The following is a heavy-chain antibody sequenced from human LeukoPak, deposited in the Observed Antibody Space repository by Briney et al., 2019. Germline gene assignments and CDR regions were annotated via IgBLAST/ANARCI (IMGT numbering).Heavy chain of an antibody. Sequence: GGSLRLSCAASGFTFSSHWMNWARQAPGKGLEWVAVISYDGSNKYYADSVKGRFTISRDNSKNTLYLQMNSLRAEDTAVYYCARGKGYYDSSGSPFDYWGQGTLVTASS. V-gene: IGHV3-30-3*01. CDR2: ISYDGSNK. CDR1: GFTFSSHW. D-gene: IGHD3-22*01. CDR3: ARGKGYYDSSGSPFDY. J-gene: IGHJ4*02.